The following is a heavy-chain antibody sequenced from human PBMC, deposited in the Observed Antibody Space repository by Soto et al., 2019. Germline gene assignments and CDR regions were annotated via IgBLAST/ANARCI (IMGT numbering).Heavy chain of an antibody. CDR3: ARHTPAISISDH. Sequence: PSETLSLTCTVSGGSISSSSYYWGWIRQPPGKGLEGIGSIYYSGSTYYNPSLKSRVTISVDTSKNPSSLKLSSVTAADTAVYYCARHTPAISISDHWGQGTLVTVSS. D-gene: IGHD2-15*01. J-gene: IGHJ4*02. CDR1: GGSISSSSYY. V-gene: IGHV4-39*01. CDR2: IYYSGST.